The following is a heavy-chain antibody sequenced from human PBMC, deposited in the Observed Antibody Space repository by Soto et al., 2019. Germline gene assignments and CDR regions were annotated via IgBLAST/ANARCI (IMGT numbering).Heavy chain of an antibody. CDR3: ARDGGRHSGGIDY. D-gene: IGHD1-26*01. CDR2: IIPIFGTA. V-gene: IGHV1-69*01. Sequence: QVQLVQSGAEVKKPGSSVKVSCKASGGTFSSYSINWVRQAPGQGLEWMGEIIPIFGTANYAQKFQGRVTINADESTSTAYMELRSLRSEDTAVYYCARDGGRHSGGIDYWGQGTLVNVSS. CDR1: GGTFSSYS. J-gene: IGHJ4*02.